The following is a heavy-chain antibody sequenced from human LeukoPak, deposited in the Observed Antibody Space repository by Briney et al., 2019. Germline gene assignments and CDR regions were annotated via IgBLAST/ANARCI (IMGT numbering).Heavy chain of an antibody. Sequence: GASVKVSCKASGYTFTSYDVNWVRQATGQGLEWMGWMNSNSGNTGHAQKLQGRVTMTRDTSTSTAYMELSSLRSDDTAVYYCVAKGCWGQGTLVTVSS. J-gene: IGHJ4*02. V-gene: IGHV1-8*01. CDR3: VAKGC. CDR1: GYTFTSYD. CDR2: MNSNSGNT.